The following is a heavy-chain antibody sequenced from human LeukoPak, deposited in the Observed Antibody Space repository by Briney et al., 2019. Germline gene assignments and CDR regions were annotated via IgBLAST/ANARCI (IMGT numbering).Heavy chain of an antibody. D-gene: IGHD2-2*01. V-gene: IGHV3-23*01. CDR3: AKEDAIVPAARSWFDP. J-gene: IGHJ5*02. Sequence: GGSLRLSCAASGFTFSRNAVSWARQAPGKGLEWVSAISGSGGSTYYADSVKGRFTISRDNSKNTLYLQMKSLRADDTAVYYCAKEDAIVPAARSWFDPWGQGTLVTVSS. CDR1: GFTFSRNA. CDR2: ISGSGGST.